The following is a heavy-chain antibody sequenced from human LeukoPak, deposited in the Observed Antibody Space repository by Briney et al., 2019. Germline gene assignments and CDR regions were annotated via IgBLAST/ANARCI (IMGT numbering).Heavy chain of an antibody. CDR3: ARGGEQLVLLQYD. V-gene: IGHV1-2*02. CDR2: VNPNSGT. CDR1: GYTFTGYY. J-gene: IGHJ4*02. D-gene: IGHD6-13*01. Sequence: ASVKVSCKASGYTFTGYYMHWVRQAPGQGLEWMGWVNPNSGTKYAERFQGRVTMTRDTSLSIASMELSRLSSDDTAVYYCARGGEQLVLLQYDWGQGTLVTVSS.